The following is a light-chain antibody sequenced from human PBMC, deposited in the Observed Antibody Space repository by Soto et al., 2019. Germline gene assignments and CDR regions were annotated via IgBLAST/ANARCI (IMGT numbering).Light chain of an antibody. CDR3: QAWDSSTYA. CDR1: KLGDKY. J-gene: IGLJ1*01. V-gene: IGLV3-1*01. CDR2: QDS. Sequence: SYELTQPHSVSVSPGQTASITCSGDKLGDKYACWYQQKPGQSPVLVIYQDSKRPSGIPERFSGSNSGNTATLTISGTQAMDEADYYCQAWDSSTYAFGTGTKVTVL.